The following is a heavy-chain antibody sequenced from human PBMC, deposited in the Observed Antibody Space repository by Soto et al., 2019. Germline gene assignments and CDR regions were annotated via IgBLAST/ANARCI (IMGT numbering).Heavy chain of an antibody. Sequence: EVQLMESVGGLVQPRGSLRLSCAASGFPFSDYAMSCVRQAPGKGREGVSAISCAGNSSSHASSVQGRFVISRDNSKNTVFLQTTSLSAEDTGAYYCAKNVSGYTTCQVIDHWGQGTLVTVSS. J-gene: IGHJ4*02. CDR3: AKNVSGYTTCQVIDH. D-gene: IGHD3-22*01. CDR2: ISCAGNSS. CDR1: GFPFSDYA. V-gene: IGHV3-23*01.